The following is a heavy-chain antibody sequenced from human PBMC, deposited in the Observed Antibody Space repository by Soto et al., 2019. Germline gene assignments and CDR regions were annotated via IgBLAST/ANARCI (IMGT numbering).Heavy chain of an antibody. V-gene: IGHV3-23*01. J-gene: IGHJ4*02. CDR2: ISGTGGST. Sequence: PGGSLRLSCAASVLTFSSYAMTWVRQAPGKGLEWVSGISGTGGSTFYADSVKGRFSISRDNSKNTLYLQMNSLRAGDTAVYYCAKDSYTYGYGGYFDFWGQGTPVTVSS. D-gene: IGHD5-18*01. CDR3: AKDSYTYGYGGYFDF. CDR1: VLTFSSYA.